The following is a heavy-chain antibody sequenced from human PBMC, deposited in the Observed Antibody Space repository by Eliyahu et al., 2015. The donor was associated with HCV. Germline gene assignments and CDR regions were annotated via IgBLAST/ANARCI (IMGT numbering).Heavy chain of an antibody. CDR3: AKDLIWNALDS. CDR1: GFTFSTYW. Sequence: EVQLVESGGGLVQPGGSLXLSCAASGFTFSTYWMNWVRQVPGKGLMWVSRINTDGSATSYADSVKGRFTISRDNAKNILYLQMNSLRAEDTALYYCAKDLIWNALDSWGRGTMVTVSS. V-gene: IGHV3-74*03. CDR2: INTDGSAT. D-gene: IGHD1-1*01. J-gene: IGHJ3*02.